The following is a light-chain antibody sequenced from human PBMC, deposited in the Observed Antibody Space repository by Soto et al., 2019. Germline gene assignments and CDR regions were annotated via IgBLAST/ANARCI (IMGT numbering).Light chain of an antibody. CDR2: LGS. J-gene: IGKJ3*01. CDR1: QSLLHSDGYNY. V-gene: IGKV2-28*01. CDR3: MQALQTPLFT. Sequence: DIVMTQSPLYLPVTPGEPASISCRSSQSLLHSDGYNYLDWYLQKPGQSPQLLIYLGSNRASGVPDRFSGSGSGTDFTLKISGVEAEDVGVYYCMQALQTPLFTFGPGTKVDLK.